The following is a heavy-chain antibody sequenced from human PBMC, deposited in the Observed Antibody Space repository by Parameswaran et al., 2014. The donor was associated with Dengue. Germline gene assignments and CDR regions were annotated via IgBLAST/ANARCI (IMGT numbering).Heavy chain of an antibody. V-gene: IGHV2-70*01. D-gene: IGHD3-22*01. CDR2: IHWDDEK. Sequence: PGKALEWLALIHWDDEKYYSTSLETRLTISKDTSKNQVVLTMTNMDPVDTATYYCARGPGYYFDYWGQGTLVTVSS. J-gene: IGHJ4*02. CDR3: ARGPGYYFDY.